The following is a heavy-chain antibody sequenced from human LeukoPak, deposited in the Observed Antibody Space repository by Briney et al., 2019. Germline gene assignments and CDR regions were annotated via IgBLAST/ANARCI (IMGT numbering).Heavy chain of an antibody. CDR3: ARVNRRYCSSTSCYDWFDP. V-gene: IGHV1-18*01. CDR2: ISAYNGNT. J-gene: IGHJ5*02. D-gene: IGHD2-2*01. CDR1: GYTFTSYG. Sequence: ASVKVTCKASGYTFTSYGISWVRQAPGQGLEWMGWISAYNGNTNYAQKLQGRVTMTTDTSTSTAYMELRSLRSDDTAVYYCARVNRRYCSSTSCYDWFDPWGQGTLVTVSS.